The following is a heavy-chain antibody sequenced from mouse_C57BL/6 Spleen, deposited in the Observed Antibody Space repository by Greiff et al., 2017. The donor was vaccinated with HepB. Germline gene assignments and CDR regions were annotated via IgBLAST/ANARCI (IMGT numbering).Heavy chain of an antibody. CDR1: GYAFSSSW. CDR3: ARGYYDWCAY. Sequence: QVQLQQSGPELVKPGASVKISCKASGYAFSSSWMNWVKQRPGKGLEWIGRIYPGDGDTNYNGKFKGKATLTADKSSSTAYMQLSSLTSEDSAVYFCARGYYDWCAYWGQGTLVTVSA. CDR2: IYPGDGDT. D-gene: IGHD2-4*01. J-gene: IGHJ3*01. V-gene: IGHV1-82*01.